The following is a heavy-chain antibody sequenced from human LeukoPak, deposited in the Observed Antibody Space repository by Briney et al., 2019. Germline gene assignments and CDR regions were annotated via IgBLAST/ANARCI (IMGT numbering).Heavy chain of an antibody. CDR1: GFTFSSCA. CDR2: ISGSGGST. D-gene: IGHD6-19*01. Sequence: GGSLRLSCAASGFTFSSCAMSWVRQAPGKGLEWVSAISGSGGSTYYADSVKGRFTISRDNSKNTLYLQMNSLRAEDTAVYYWARDLSEPHWYSSGWSLGVWGQGTTVTVSS. J-gene: IGHJ6*02. CDR3: ARDLSEPHWYSSGWSLGV. V-gene: IGHV3-23*01.